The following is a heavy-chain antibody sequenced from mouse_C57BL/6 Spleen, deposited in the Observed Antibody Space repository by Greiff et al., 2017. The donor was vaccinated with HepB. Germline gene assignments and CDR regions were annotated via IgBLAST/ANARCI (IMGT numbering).Heavy chain of an antibody. CDR3: ARRIYYDCDDGYYFDY. CDR2: INPNDGGT. V-gene: IGHV1-26*01. CDR1: GYTFTDYY. Sequence: EVQLQQSGPELVKPGASVKISCKASGYTFTDYYMNWVKQSHGKSLEWIGDINPNDGGTSYNQKFKGKATLTVDKSSSTAYMELRSLTSEDSAVYYCARRIYYDCDDGYYFDYWGQGTTLTVSS. D-gene: IGHD2-4*01. J-gene: IGHJ2*01.